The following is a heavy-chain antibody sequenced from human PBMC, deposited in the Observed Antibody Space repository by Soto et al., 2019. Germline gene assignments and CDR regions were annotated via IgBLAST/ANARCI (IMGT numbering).Heavy chain of an antibody. CDR3: ARSPGDDYGDY. D-gene: IGHD3-16*01. Sequence: QVQLVQSGAEVKKPGASVKVSCKASGYTFTSYDINWVRQATGQGLEWMGWMNPNSGNTGYAQKFQGXXPXTXXTSISTAYMELSSLRSEDTAVYYCARSPGDDYGDYWGQGTLVTVSS. CDR1: GYTFTSYD. V-gene: IGHV1-8*01. CDR2: MNPNSGNT. J-gene: IGHJ4*02.